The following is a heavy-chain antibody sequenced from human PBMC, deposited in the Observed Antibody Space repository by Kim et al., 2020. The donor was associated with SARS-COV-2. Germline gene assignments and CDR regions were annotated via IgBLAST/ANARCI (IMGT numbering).Heavy chain of an antibody. CDR3: ASHSAVVAADY. V-gene: IGHV4-34*01. CDR2: INHSGST. D-gene: IGHD2-15*01. Sequence: SETRSITCAVYGGSFSGYYWSWIRQPPGKGLEWIGEINHSGSTNYNPSLKSRVTISVDTSKNQFSLKLSSVTAADTAVYYCASHSAVVAADYWGQGTLVT. J-gene: IGHJ4*02. CDR1: GGSFSGYY.